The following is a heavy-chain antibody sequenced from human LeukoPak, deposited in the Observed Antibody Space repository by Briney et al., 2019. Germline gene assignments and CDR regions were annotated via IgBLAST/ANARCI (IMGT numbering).Heavy chain of an antibody. D-gene: IGHD1-26*01. Sequence: GGSLRLSCAASEFTFSTYSMNWVRQAPGKGLEWVSYISSSSSTKYYAESVKGRFSISRDNAKNSLYLQMNSLRAEDTAVYYCARGRSGGSYYFDYWGQGTLVTVSS. CDR3: ARGRSGGSYYFDY. J-gene: IGHJ4*02. V-gene: IGHV3-48*01. CDR1: EFTFSTYS. CDR2: ISSSSSTK.